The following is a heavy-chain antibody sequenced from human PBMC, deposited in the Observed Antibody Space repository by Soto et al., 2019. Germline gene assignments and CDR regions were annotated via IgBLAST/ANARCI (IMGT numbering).Heavy chain of an antibody. J-gene: IGHJ6*03. CDR2: IYYSGST. CDR3: ARRGQLVRTRYYYYYMDV. D-gene: IGHD6-6*01. CDR1: GGSISSSSYY. V-gene: IGHV4-39*01. Sequence: PSETLSLTCTVSGGSISSSSYYWGWIRQPPGKGLEWIGSIYYSGSTYYNPSLKSRVTISVDTSKNQFSLKLSSVTAADTAVYYCARRGQLVRTRYYYYYMDVRGKGTTVTVSS.